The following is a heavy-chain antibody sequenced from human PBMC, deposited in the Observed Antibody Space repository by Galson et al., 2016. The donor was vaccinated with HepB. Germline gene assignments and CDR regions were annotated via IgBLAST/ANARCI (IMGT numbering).Heavy chain of an antibody. CDR3: ASLPVSVPGIYLDV. Sequence: SETLSLTCTVSGDSVGSNGYHWVWIRQSPQKGLEWIGNVYYSGISSSNPSLKSRVAISVDTSKNHFSLTLTSVTASDTAVYYCASLPVSVPGIYLDVWGQGITVIVSS. CDR1: GDSVGSNGYH. V-gene: IGHV4-39*02. CDR2: VYYSGIS. J-gene: IGHJ6*02. D-gene: IGHD6-19*01.